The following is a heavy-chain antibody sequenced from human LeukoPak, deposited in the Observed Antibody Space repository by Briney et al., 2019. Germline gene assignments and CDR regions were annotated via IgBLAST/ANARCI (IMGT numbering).Heavy chain of an antibody. D-gene: IGHD6-13*01. J-gene: IGHJ4*02. CDR1: GFTFSDYA. Sequence: GGSLRLSCAASGFTFSDYAIHCVRQAPGKGLEYVSAISTDGGRTFYANSVKGRFTISRDNSKNTLYLQMNSLRAEDTAVYYCAREKTAAGLDYWGQGTLVTVSS. V-gene: IGHV3-64*01. CDR2: ISTDGGRT. CDR3: AREKTAAGLDY.